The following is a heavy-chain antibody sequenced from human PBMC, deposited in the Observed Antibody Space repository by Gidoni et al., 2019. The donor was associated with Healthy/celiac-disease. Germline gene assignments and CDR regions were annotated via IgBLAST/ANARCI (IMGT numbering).Heavy chain of an antibody. J-gene: IGHJ4*02. D-gene: IGHD5-18*01. V-gene: IGHV1-46*01. CDR3: ARAAQLWRRYLATYYFDY. CDR1: GYTFTSYY. Sequence: QVQLVQSGAEVKKPGASVKVSCKASGYTFTSYYMHWVRQAPGQGLEWMGIINPSGGSTSYAQKFQGRVTMTRDTSTSTVYMELSSLRSEDTAVYYCARAAQLWRRYLATYYFDYWGQGTLVTVSS. CDR2: INPSGGST.